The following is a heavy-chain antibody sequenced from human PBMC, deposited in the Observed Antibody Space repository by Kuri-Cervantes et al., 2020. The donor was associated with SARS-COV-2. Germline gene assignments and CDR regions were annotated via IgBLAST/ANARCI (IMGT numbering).Heavy chain of an antibody. D-gene: IGHD3-3*01. Sequence: GGSLRLSCSALGFSFRNYAMSWVRQAPGRGLEWVAVVYSSDARTYYADSAKGCFSIYRDNSKNTVYLQMHSLRVEDTAVYYCAKVGLAQNGFWCGYYTGWGQGTLVTVSS. CDR3: AKVGLAQNGFWCGYYTG. CDR1: GFSFRNYA. V-gene: IGHV3-23*05. CDR2: VYSSDART. J-gene: IGHJ4*02.